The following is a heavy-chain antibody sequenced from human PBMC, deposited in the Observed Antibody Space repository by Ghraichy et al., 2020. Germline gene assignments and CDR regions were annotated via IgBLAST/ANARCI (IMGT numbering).Heavy chain of an antibody. CDR1: GTSFNIYY. CDR2: IGPLGGT. D-gene: IGHD2-21*02. Sequence: SETLSLTCAVSGTSFNIYYWSWFRQSPHKGLEWIGEIGPLGGTSYHPSLTTRVTISSDTSKNQVFLNLTSVTAADTAVYYCAIMRRLTEGFDPWGQGTLVTVSS. CDR3: AIMRRLTEGFDP. J-gene: IGHJ5*02. V-gene: IGHV4-34*01.